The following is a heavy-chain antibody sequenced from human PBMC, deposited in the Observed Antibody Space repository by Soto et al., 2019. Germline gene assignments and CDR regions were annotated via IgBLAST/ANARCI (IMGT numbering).Heavy chain of an antibody. V-gene: IGHV1-3*01. J-gene: IGHJ4*02. Sequence: QVQLVQSGAEVKKPGASVKVSCKASGYTFSGSVMHWVRQAPGQELEWMGWINADNGNTKYSQKFQGRVTMTWDTSASTAYMELSSLRSEDTAIYYCASEIYATTATSLDYWGQGTLVTVSS. CDR1: GYTFSGSV. CDR3: ASEIYATTATSLDY. D-gene: IGHD4-17*01. CDR2: INADNGNT.